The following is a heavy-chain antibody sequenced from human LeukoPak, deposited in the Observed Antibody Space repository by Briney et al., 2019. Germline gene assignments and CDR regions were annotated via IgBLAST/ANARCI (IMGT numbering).Heavy chain of an antibody. CDR3: ARDYNYGYSH. V-gene: IGHV3-74*01. D-gene: IGHD5-18*01. Sequence: TGGSLRLSCAASGFTFSNYWMHWVRQAPGKGLVWVSRVDSDGSSPSYADSVKGRFTISSDNAKNTLYLQMNSLRAEDTAVYYCARDYNYGYSHWGQGTLVTVSS. CDR1: GFTFSNYW. J-gene: IGHJ4*02. CDR2: VDSDGSSP.